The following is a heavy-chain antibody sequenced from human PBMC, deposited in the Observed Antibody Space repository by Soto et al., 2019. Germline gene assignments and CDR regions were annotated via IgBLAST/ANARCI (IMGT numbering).Heavy chain of an antibody. CDR1: GFTFSNAW. CDR3: TTLTGTTYYYYMDV. Sequence: GESLKISCAASGFTFSNAWMSWVRQAPGKGLEWVGRIKSKTDGGTTDYAAPVKSRFTISRDDSKNTLYLQMNSLKTEDTAVYYCTTLTGTTYYYYMDVWGKGTTVTVSS. D-gene: IGHD1-7*01. J-gene: IGHJ6*03. CDR2: IKSKTDGGTT. V-gene: IGHV3-15*01.